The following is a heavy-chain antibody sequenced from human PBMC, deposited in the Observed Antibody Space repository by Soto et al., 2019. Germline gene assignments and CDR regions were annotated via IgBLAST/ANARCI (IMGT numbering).Heavy chain of an antibody. CDR2: ISYDGSNK. V-gene: IGHV3-30-3*01. CDR3: ARENHSWGIAAAGTWFDP. CDR1: GFTFSSYA. D-gene: IGHD6-13*01. Sequence: GGSLRLSCAASGFTFSSYAMHWVRQAPGKGLEWVAVISYDGSNKYYADSVKGRFTISRDNSKNTLYLQMNSLRAEDTAVYYCARENHSWGIAAAGTWFDPWGQGTLVTVSS. J-gene: IGHJ5*02.